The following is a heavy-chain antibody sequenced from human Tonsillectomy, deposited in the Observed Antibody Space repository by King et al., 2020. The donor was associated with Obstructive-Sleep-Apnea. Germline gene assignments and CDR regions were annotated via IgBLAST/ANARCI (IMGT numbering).Heavy chain of an antibody. J-gene: IGHJ4*02. V-gene: IGHV4-31*03. D-gene: IGHD5-24*01. CDR1: GGSISSGGYY. Sequence: QLQESGPGLVKPSQTLSLTCTVSGGSISSGGYYWSWIRQHPGKGLEWIGYIYYSGSTYYNPSLKSRVTISVDTSKNQFSLKLSSVTAADTAVYYCATGYPMATSQHGGLDYWGQGTLVTVSS. CDR2: IYYSGST. CDR3: ATGYPMATSQHGGLDY.